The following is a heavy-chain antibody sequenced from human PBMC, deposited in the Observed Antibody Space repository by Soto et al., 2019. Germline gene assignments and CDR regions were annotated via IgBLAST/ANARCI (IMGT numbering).Heavy chain of an antibody. CDR3: ARGPSKVAGSYFDY. Sequence: VKVSCKASGGTFSSYAISWVRQAPGQGLEWMGGIIPIFGTANYAQKFQGRVTITADESTSTAYMELSSLRSEDTAVYYCARGPSKVAGSYFDYWGQGTLVTVSS. J-gene: IGHJ4*02. D-gene: IGHD6-19*01. CDR1: GGTFSSYA. V-gene: IGHV1-69*01. CDR2: IIPIFGTA.